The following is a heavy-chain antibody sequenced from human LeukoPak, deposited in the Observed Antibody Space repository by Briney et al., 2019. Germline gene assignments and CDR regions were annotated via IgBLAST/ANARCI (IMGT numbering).Heavy chain of an antibody. CDR1: GFTFSSYA. J-gene: IGHJ5*02. D-gene: IGHD6-19*01. CDR2: IDASVGST. CDR3: AKGSGSGWYGWFAP. V-gene: IGHV3-23*01. Sequence: GRSLRLSCAASGFTFSSYAMTWVRQAPGKGLERVSSIDASVGSTYYADSVKGRFTISRDNSKNTFFLQMNTLRAADTAVYYCAKGSGSGWYGWFAPWGQGTLVTVSS.